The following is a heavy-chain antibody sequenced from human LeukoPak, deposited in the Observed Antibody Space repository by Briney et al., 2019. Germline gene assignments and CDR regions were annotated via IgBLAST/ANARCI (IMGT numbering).Heavy chain of an antibody. CDR3: ARGATSFDF. CDR2: VYYSGST. J-gene: IGHJ4*02. Sequence: SETLSLTCTVSGGSISSYYWSWIRQPPGKGLEWTGYVYYSGSTNYNPSLRSRVTISVDMPKNQFSLKLTSVTAADTAVYYCARGATSFDFWGQGTLVTVSS. CDR1: GGSISSYY. V-gene: IGHV4-59*01.